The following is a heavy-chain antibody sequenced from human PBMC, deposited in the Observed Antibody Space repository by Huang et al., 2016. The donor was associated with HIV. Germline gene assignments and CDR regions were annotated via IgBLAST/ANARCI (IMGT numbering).Heavy chain of an antibody. CDR2: IRPNSGDT. J-gene: IGHJ4*02. CDR3: ARGSASVGFPSFDY. Sequence: QVQLVQSGAEVKKPGASVKVSCKASGYTFTGYYMHWVRQAPGQGLQWMGLIRPNSGDTYYGQEFQGRVTMTLDTSGSTAYMELTSLRSDDTAGYYCARGSASVGFPSFDYWGQGTLATVSS. V-gene: IGHV1-2*02. D-gene: IGHD1-26*01. CDR1: GYTFTGYY.